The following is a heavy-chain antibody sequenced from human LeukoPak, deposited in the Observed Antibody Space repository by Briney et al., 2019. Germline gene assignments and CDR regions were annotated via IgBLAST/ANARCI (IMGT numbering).Heavy chain of an antibody. D-gene: IGHD3-22*01. CDR2: ISAYNGNT. CDR1: GYTFTSYG. Sequence: ASVKVSCKASGYTFTSYGISWVRQAPGQGLEWMGWISAYNGNTNYAQKLQGRVTMTTDTSTSTAYMGLRSLRSDDTAVYYCARGGYYYDSSGYYYGPFGYYYYYMDVWGKGTTVTVSS. CDR3: ARGGYYYDSSGYYYGPFGYYYYYMDV. J-gene: IGHJ6*03. V-gene: IGHV1-18*01.